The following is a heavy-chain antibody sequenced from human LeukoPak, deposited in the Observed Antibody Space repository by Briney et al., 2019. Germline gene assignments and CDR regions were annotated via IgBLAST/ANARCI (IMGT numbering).Heavy chain of an antibody. J-gene: IGHJ4*02. CDR2: ISSSGSTI. Sequence: PGGSLRLSCAASGFTFSDYYMSWIRQAPGKGLEWVSYISSSGSTIYYADSVKGRFTISRDNAKNSLYLQMNSLRAEDTAVYYCAKEVIAVAGEFDYWGQGTLVTVSS. CDR1: GFTFSDYY. D-gene: IGHD6-19*01. CDR3: AKEVIAVAGEFDY. V-gene: IGHV3-11*01.